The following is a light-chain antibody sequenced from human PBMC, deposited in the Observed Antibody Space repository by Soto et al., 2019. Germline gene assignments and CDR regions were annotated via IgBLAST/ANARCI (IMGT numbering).Light chain of an antibody. J-gene: IGKJ4*01. Sequence: DIQMTQSPFILSASVVGRGTITCRASQSISSWLAWYQQKPGKAPKLLIFAATTLQGGVPLRFSGSGSGTEFTLTISSLQPEDFATYYCQQLHSYPLTFGGGTKVDIK. CDR2: AAT. CDR3: QQLHSYPLT. V-gene: IGKV1-5*01. CDR1: QSISSW.